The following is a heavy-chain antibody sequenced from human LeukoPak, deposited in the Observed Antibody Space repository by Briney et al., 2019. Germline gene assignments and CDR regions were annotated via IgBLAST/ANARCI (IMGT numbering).Heavy chain of an antibody. CDR2: IWYDGSNK. V-gene: IGHV3-33*01. J-gene: IGHJ4*02. Sequence: PGRSLRLSCAASGFTFSSYGMHWVRQAPSKGLEWVAVIWYDGSNKYYADSVKGRFTISRDNSKNTLYLQMNSLRAEDTAVYYCARDLYGGYGTFDYWGQGTLVTVSS. D-gene: IGHD5-12*01. CDR1: GFTFSSYG. CDR3: ARDLYGGYGTFDY.